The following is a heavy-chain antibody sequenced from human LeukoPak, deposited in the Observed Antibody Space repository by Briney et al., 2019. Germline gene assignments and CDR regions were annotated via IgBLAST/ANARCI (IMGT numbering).Heavy chain of an antibody. Sequence: ASVKVSCKASGYTFTGYYMHWVRQAPGQGLEWMGWINPNSGGTNYAQKFQGRVTVTRDTSISTAYMELSRLRSDDTAVYYCARATRIAARLCLDYWGQGTLVTVSS. CDR2: INPNSGGT. D-gene: IGHD6-6*01. CDR1: GYTFTGYY. J-gene: IGHJ4*02. CDR3: ARATRIAARLCLDY. V-gene: IGHV1-2*02.